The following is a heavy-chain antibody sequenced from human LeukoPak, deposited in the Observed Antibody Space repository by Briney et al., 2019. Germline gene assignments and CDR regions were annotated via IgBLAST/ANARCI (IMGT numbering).Heavy chain of an antibody. CDR1: VYTFTSYG. Sequence: ASEKVSCKASVYTFTSYGISWVRHAPGQGLEGNGRISACNGNPNYAQKLPGKVTMTTATSTSTAYMELRSLRSDDTAVYYCARGLHEVGSGSYYNVPNFSVDYWGQGTLVTVSS. D-gene: IGHD3-10*01. CDR3: ARGLHEVGSGSYYNVPNFSVDY. CDR2: ISACNGNP. J-gene: IGHJ4*02. V-gene: IGHV1-18*01.